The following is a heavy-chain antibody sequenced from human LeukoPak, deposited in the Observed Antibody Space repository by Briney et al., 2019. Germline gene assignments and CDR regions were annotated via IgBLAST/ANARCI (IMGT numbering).Heavy chain of an antibody. CDR3: ARYCSGGSCLDY. J-gene: IGHJ4*02. CDR2: ISATNGNT. CDR1: GYSFSSYG. V-gene: IGHV1-18*01. D-gene: IGHD2-15*01. Sequence: ASVKVSCKTSGYSFSSYGISRVRQAPGQGLEWMGWISATNGNTKYTQSLQGRVTMTRDMSTSTVYMELSSLRSEDTAVYYCARYCSGGSCLDYWGQGTLVTVSS.